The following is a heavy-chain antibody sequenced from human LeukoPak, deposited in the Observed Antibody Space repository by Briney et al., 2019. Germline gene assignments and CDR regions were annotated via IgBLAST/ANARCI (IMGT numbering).Heavy chain of an antibody. CDR2: ISAYNGNT. CDR1: GYTFTSYG. CDR3: ARDEETEDIVVVPAASDY. D-gene: IGHD2-2*01. Sequence: ASVKVSCKASGYTFTSYGISWVRQAPGQELEWMGWISAYNGNTNYAQKLQGRVTMTTDTSTSTAYMELRSLRSDDTAVYYCARDEETEDIVVVPAASDYWGQGTLVTVSS. J-gene: IGHJ4*02. V-gene: IGHV1-18*04.